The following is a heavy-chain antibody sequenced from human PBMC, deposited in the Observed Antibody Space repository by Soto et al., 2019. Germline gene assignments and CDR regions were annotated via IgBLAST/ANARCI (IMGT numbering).Heavy chain of an antibody. Sequence: SETLSLTCAVYGGSFSGYYWSWIRQPPGKGLEWIGEVSHSGSTKYNPSLESRVTISVDTSKNQFSLRLSSMTAADTAVYYCARGPYDILSGSRGYFDYWGHGILVTVS. V-gene: IGHV4-34*01. J-gene: IGHJ4*01. D-gene: IGHD3-9*01. CDR1: GGSFSGYY. CDR3: ARGPYDILSGSRGYFDY. CDR2: VSHSGST.